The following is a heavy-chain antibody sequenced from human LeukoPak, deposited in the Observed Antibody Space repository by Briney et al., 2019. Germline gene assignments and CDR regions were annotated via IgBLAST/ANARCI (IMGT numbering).Heavy chain of an antibody. V-gene: IGHV3-48*04. Sequence: GGSLRLSCAASGFTFSSYSMNWVRQAPGKGLEWVSYITSSSSTIYYADSVKGRFTISRDSAKNSLYLQMNSLRAEDTAVYYCARQWELLLVNYYYGMDVWGQGTTVTVSS. CDR1: GFTFSSYS. CDR2: ITSSSSTI. J-gene: IGHJ6*02. CDR3: ARQWELLLVNYYYGMDV. D-gene: IGHD1-26*01.